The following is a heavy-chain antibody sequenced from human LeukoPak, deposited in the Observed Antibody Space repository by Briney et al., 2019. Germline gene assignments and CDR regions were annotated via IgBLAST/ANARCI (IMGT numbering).Heavy chain of an antibody. Sequence: SETLSLTCAVYGGSFSGYYWSWIRQHPGKGLEWIGYIYYSGSTYYNPSLKSRVTISVDTSKNQFSLKLSSVTAADTAVYYCAGGCSSTSCYIYYYGMDVWGQGTTVTVSS. J-gene: IGHJ6*02. CDR2: IYYSGST. CDR1: GGSFSGYY. D-gene: IGHD2-2*02. V-gene: IGHV4-31*11. CDR3: AGGCSSTSCYIYYYGMDV.